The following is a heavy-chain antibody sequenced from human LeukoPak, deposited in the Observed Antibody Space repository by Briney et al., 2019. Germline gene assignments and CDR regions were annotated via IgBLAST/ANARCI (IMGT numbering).Heavy chain of an antibody. CDR1: GGSISSYH. Sequence: SETLSLTCTVSGGSISSYHWIWIRQPPGKGLEWIGYIHYSGSTNYKPSLKSRVTTSVATSKKQFSLKLRSVTAADTAVYYCARSVSWGLLVRDDAFDIWGQGTMVTVSS. D-gene: IGHD2-21*01. CDR3: ARSVSWGLLVRDDAFDI. V-gene: IGHV4-59*08. CDR2: IHYSGST. J-gene: IGHJ3*02.